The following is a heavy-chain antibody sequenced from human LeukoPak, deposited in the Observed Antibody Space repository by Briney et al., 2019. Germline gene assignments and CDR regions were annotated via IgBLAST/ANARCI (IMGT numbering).Heavy chain of an antibody. J-gene: IGHJ4*02. CDR1: GFTFSRYW. V-gene: IGHV3-7*03. CDR2: INEDGSGK. CDR3: ARAVTSTEGY. D-gene: IGHD4-17*01. Sequence: AGSLRLSCAASGFTFSRYWMTWVRQAPGKGLEWVASINEDGSGKHYVDSVKGRFTISRDNAQKSVYLEMNSLRAEDTAVYYCARAVTSTEGYWGQGTLVTVSS.